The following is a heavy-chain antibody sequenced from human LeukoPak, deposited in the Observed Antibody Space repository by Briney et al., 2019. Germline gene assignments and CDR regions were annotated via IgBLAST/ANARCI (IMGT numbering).Heavy chain of an antibody. CDR1: GYSFTNYW. CDR3: ATHSSGWYNNAFDI. D-gene: IGHD6-19*01. Sequence: GESLKISCKGSGYSFTNYWIGWVRQMPGKDLEWMGIIYPGDSDTRYSPSFQGQVTMSADKSISTAYLQWSSLKASDTAMYYCATHSSGWYNNAFDIWGQGTMVTVSS. J-gene: IGHJ3*02. CDR2: IYPGDSDT. V-gene: IGHV5-51*01.